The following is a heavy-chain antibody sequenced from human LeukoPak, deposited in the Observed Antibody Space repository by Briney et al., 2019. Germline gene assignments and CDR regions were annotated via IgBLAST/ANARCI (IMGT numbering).Heavy chain of an antibody. CDR1: GYTFTSYY. Sequence: GASVKVSCKASGYTFTSYYMHWVRQAPGQGLEWMGIINPSGGSTSYAQKFQGRVTMTRDTSTSTVYMELSSLRSEDTAVYYCARGLHGGVIHIPIYFDYWGQGTLVTVSS. V-gene: IGHV1-46*01. CDR3: ARGLHGGVIHIPIYFDY. J-gene: IGHJ4*02. D-gene: IGHD3-16*02. CDR2: INPSGGST.